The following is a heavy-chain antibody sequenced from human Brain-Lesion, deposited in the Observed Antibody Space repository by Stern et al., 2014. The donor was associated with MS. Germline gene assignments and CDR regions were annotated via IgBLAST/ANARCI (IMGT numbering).Heavy chain of an antibody. CDR1: GYIFTGYY. Sequence: VQLVESGAEVKKPGASVRVSCKTSGYIFTGYYIHWVRQATGQGLEWMAWNNPNTGGPKYAQKFQGRVTMSRDTSISPAYVELSSLTSDDTAVYYCARDQRGITIFGVVTDYYYLGMDVWGQGTTVTVSS. D-gene: IGHD3-3*01. V-gene: IGHV1-2*02. CDR3: ARDQRGITIFGVVTDYYYLGMDV. CDR2: NNPNTGGP. J-gene: IGHJ6*02.